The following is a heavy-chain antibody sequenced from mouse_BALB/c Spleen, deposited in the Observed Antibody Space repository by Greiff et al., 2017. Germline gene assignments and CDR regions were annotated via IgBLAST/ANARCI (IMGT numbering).Heavy chain of an antibody. J-gene: IGHJ4*01. CDR3: ARRLDSSGIGY. Sequence: EVKLVESGGGLVQPGGSLRLSCATSGFTFTDYYMSWVRQPPGKALEWLGFIRNKANGYTTEYSASVKGRFTISRDNAKNTLYLQMSSLKSEDTAIYYCARRLDSSGIGYWGQGTSVTVSS. D-gene: IGHD3-2*01. V-gene: IGHV7-3*02. CDR1: GFTFTDYY. CDR2: IRNKANGYTT.